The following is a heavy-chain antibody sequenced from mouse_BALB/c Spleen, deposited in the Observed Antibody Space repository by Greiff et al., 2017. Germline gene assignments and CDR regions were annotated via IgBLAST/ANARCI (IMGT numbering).Heavy chain of an antibody. J-gene: IGHJ4*01. Sequence: VQLKESGAELARPGASVKMSCKASGYTFTSYTMHWVKQRPGQGLEWIGYINPSSGYTNYNQKFKDKATLTADKSSSTAYMQLSSLTSEDSAVYYCARGYGNYPYAMDYWGQGTSVTVSS. CDR3: ARGYGNYPYAMDY. CDR2: INPSSGYT. D-gene: IGHD2-1*01. V-gene: IGHV1-4*01. CDR1: GYTFTSYT.